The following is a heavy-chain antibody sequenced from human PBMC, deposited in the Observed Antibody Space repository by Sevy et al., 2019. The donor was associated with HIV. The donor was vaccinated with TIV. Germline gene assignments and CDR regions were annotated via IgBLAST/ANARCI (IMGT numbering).Heavy chain of an antibody. J-gene: IGHJ4*02. Sequence: GGSLRLSCAASGFSFSIYSMNWVRQAPGKGLEWLSYMSNTGGTIHYAYSVKGRFTISRDNAKNSLYLQMNSLRAEDTAVYYCASQRGGYERLYYFDYWGQGTLVTVSS. D-gene: IGHD5-12*01. CDR2: MSNTGGTI. CDR3: ASQRGGYERLYYFDY. CDR1: GFSFSIYS. V-gene: IGHV3-48*01.